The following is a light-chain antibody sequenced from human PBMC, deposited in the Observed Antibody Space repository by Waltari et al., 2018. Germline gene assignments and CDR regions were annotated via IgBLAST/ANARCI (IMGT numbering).Light chain of an antibody. Sequence: QSVLTQPPSVSAPPGQRVAISCSGSSSNIGTPTVNWYQQLPGSAPKLLIYTNNQRPSGVPDRFSGSKSGTSASLAISGLQSEDEADYYCAAWDDTLNGVVFGGGTKLTV. CDR2: TNN. V-gene: IGLV1-44*01. CDR3: AAWDDTLNGVV. CDR1: SSNIGTPT. J-gene: IGLJ3*02.